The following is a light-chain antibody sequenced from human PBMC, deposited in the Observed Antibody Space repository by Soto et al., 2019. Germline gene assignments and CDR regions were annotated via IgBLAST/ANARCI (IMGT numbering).Light chain of an antibody. CDR3: QQRSP. CDR1: QSVSSY. CDR2: DAS. V-gene: IGKV3-11*01. Sequence: EIVLTQSPATLSLSPGERATLSCRASQSVSSYLAWYQQKPGQAPRLLIYDASNRATGIPARFSGSGSGTDFTLTISSLEPEDFAVYYYQQRSPFGQGTRLEI. J-gene: IGKJ5*01.